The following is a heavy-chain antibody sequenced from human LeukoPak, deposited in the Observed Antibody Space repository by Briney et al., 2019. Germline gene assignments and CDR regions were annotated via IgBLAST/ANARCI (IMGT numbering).Heavy chain of an antibody. CDR1: GFTFSTYW. D-gene: IGHD3-10*01. V-gene: IGHV3-7*01. CDR2: IKEDGSEK. CDR3: ARPKGVRGFPLDF. J-gene: IGHJ4*02. Sequence: GGSLRLSCAASGFTFSTYWMTWVRQAPGKGLEWVANIKEDGSEKYYVDSVKGRFTISRDDAKNSLYLQMNSLRAEDTAVYYCARPKGVRGFPLDFWGQGTLVTVSS.